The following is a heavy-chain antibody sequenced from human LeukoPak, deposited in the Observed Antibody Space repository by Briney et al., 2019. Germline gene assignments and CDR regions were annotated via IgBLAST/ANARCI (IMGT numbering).Heavy chain of an antibody. J-gene: IGHJ3*02. D-gene: IGHD3-22*01. Sequence: ASVKVSCKASGGTFSSYAISWVRQAPGQGLEWMGGIIPIFGTANYAQKFQGRVTITTDESTSTAYMELSSLRSEDTAVYYCARDHLGYYDSSVTSGAFDIWGQGTMVTVSS. CDR1: GGTFSSYA. V-gene: IGHV1-69*05. CDR3: ARDHLGYYDSSVTSGAFDI. CDR2: IIPIFGTA.